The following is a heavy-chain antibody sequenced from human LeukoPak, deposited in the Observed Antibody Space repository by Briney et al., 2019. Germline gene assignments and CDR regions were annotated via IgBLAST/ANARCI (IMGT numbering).Heavy chain of an antibody. D-gene: IGHD1-1*01. J-gene: IGHJ6*03. Sequence: ASVKVSCKASGYTFTNYAIHWVRQAPGRRLEWMGWINAGNADTRYSQEVQGRVTITRDTSASTAYMEFSSLRSDDTAVYYCARGAVNRYNWNDDNYYYYYMDVWGKGTTVIISS. V-gene: IGHV1-3*01. CDR2: INAGNADT. CDR1: GYTFTNYA. CDR3: ARGAVNRYNWNDDNYYYYYMDV.